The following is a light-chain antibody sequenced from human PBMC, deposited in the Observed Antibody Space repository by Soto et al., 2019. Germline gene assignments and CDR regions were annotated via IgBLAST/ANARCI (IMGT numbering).Light chain of an antibody. CDR3: AAWDDSLNGSYV. Sequence: QSVLTQPHSASGTPGQRVTISCSGSSXNIGSNTVNWYQQLPGTAPKLLIYSNNQRPSGVPDRFSGSKSGTSASLAISGLQSEDEADYYCAAWDDSLNGSYVFGTGTKVTLL. CDR1: SXNIGSNT. CDR2: SNN. V-gene: IGLV1-44*01. J-gene: IGLJ1*01.